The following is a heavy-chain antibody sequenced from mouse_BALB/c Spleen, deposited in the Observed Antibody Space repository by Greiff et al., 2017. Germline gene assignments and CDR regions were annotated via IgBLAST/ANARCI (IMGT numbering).Heavy chain of an antibody. CDR1: GYSFTSYW. CDR3: TITTGYFDV. J-gene: IGHJ1*01. Sequence: EVKLMESGTVQARPGASVKMSCKASGYSFTSYWMHWVKQRPGQGLEWIGAIYPGNSDTSYNQKFKGKAKLTAVTSASTAYMELSRLTNEDSAVYYCTITTGYFDVWGAGTTVTVSS. V-gene: IGHV1-5*01. CDR2: IYPGNSDT. D-gene: IGHD1-1*01.